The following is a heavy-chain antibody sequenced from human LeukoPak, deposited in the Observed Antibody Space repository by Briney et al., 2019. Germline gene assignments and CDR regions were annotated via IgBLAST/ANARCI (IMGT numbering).Heavy chain of an antibody. CDR1: GFTFSSHG. D-gene: IGHD3-3*01. Sequence: GGSLRLSCVASGFTFSSHGMNWVRQAPGKGLEWVSGITSGTRTYYADSVKGRFTISRDNSKDTLYLQMNSLRAEDTAVYYCAKIGRRYDFWTGYYEEEVDYMDVWGKGTTVTVSS. CDR2: ITSGTRT. CDR3: AKIGRRYDFWTGYYEEEVDYMDV. J-gene: IGHJ6*03. V-gene: IGHV3-23*01.